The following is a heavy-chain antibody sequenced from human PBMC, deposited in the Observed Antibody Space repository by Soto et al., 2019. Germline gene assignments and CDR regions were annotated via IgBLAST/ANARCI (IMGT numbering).Heavy chain of an antibody. Sequence: GGSLRLSCAASGFTFSSYGMHWVRQAPGKGLEWVSYIGISSTTIYYADSVKGRFTISRDNAKNSLYLQMNSLRVDDTAVYYCAAPYDSSNYYIDYWGQGTLVTVSS. CDR1: GFTFSSYG. V-gene: IGHV3-48*01. J-gene: IGHJ4*02. D-gene: IGHD3-22*01. CDR3: AAPYDSSNYYIDY. CDR2: IGISSTTI.